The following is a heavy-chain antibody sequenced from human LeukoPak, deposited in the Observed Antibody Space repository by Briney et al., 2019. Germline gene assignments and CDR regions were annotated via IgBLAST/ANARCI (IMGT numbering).Heavy chain of an antibody. V-gene: IGHV3-7*01. D-gene: IGHD3-22*01. Sequence: GGSLRLSCAASGFTFSSYWMSWVRQAPGKGLEWVANIKQDGSEKYYVDSVKGRFTISRDNAKNSLYLQMNSLRAEDTAVYYCARAKYYYDSSGYYYYWGQGTLVTVSS. CDR2: IKQDGSEK. CDR3: ARAKYYYDSSGYYYY. CDR1: GFTFSSYW. J-gene: IGHJ4*02.